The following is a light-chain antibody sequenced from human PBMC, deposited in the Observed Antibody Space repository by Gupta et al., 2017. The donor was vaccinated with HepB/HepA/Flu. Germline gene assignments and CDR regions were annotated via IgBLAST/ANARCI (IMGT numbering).Light chain of an antibody. V-gene: IGLV6-57*03. CDR1: SGSTASNY. Sequence: NFMLSQHHSVSQSPAETVTPSCTRTSGSTASNYVQWYQQRPGSAPTTVIYGANHRPSGVPDRFSGSNDSSSNSASLTISGLKTEDDDDYYCQSYNSSNHQVFGGGTKLTVL. J-gene: IGLJ2*01. CDR2: GAN. CDR3: QSYNSSNHQV.